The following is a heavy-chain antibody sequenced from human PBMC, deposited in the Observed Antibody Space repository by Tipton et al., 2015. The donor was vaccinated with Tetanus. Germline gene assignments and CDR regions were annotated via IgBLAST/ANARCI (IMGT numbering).Heavy chain of an antibody. D-gene: IGHD6-19*01. CDR2: TYYRSKWYY. J-gene: IGHJ4*02. Sequence: GLVKPSQTLSLTCAISGDSVSSNSVAWSWIRQSPSRGLEWLGRTYYRSKWYYGYAVAVKSRLSVNPDTSKNQFSLHLNSVTPEDTAVYYCARDPPLAVPGPEFDYWGQGTLVTVSS. CDR1: GDSVSSNSVA. V-gene: IGHV6-1*01. CDR3: ARDPPLAVPGPEFDY.